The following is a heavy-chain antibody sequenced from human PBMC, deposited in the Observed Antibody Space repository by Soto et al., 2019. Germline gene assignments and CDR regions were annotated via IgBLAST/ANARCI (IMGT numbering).Heavy chain of an antibody. D-gene: IGHD2-15*01. V-gene: IGHV3-23*01. CDR3: AEDGIRDTVPVSAFLLNRSSDL. J-gene: IGHJ2*01. Sequence: KGLEWVSAISGSGGSTYYADSVKGRFTICRDNSKNTLYLQMNSLRAEDTVFFFQAEDGIRDTVPVSAFLLNRSSDL. CDR2: ISGSGGST.